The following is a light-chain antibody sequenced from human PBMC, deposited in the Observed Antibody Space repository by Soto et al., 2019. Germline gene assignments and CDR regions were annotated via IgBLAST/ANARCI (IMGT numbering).Light chain of an antibody. J-gene: IGKJ1*01. Sequence: EIVLTQSPGTLPLSPGERATLSCRASPSASGNYLAWYQQKPGQAPRLLIYDASRRATGIPDRFSGSGSGTDFTLTISRLEPEDFAVYYCQHYGSSPQPFGLGTKVEIK. CDR3: QHYGSSPQP. V-gene: IGKV3-20*01. CDR1: PSASGNY. CDR2: DAS.